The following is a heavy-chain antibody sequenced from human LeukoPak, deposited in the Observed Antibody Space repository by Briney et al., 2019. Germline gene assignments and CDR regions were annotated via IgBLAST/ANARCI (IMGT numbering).Heavy chain of an antibody. D-gene: IGHD1-7*01. CDR3: ARGSELRRIDY. J-gene: IGHJ4*02. V-gene: IGHV1-8*01. CDR1: LYTFTSYD. CDR2: MNPNSGNT. Sequence: ASLKVSCKASLYTFTSYDINWVRQATGQGLEWMRWMNPNSGNTGYAQEFKRRVTITRNTSISTAYMELSHLRFEDTAVYFCARGSELRRIDYWGQGTLVTVSS.